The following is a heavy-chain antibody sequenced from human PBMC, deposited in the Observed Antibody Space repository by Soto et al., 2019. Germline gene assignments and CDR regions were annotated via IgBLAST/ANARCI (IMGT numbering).Heavy chain of an antibody. CDR1: GYTFTSYG. J-gene: IGHJ5*02. V-gene: IGHV1-18*01. Sequence: QVQLVQSGAEVKKPGASVKVSCKASGYTFTSYGISWVRQAPGQGLEWMGWISAYNGNTNYAQQLQGRVTMTTDTSTSTAYMELRSLRSDDTAVYYCARTGLTIAAHNKWPTRGPWGQGTLVTVSS. CDR3: ARTGLTIAAHNKWPTRGP. D-gene: IGHD6-13*01. CDR2: ISAYNGNT.